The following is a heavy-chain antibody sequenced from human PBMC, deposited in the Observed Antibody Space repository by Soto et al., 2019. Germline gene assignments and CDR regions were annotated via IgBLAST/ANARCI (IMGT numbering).Heavy chain of an antibody. CDR3: ARGYDSSGYYPVYGMDV. Sequence: GGSLRLSCAASGFTFSSYSMNWVRQAPGKGLEWVSYISSSSSTIYYADSVKGGFTISRDNAKNSLYLQMNSLRDEDTAVYYCARGYDSSGYYPVYGMDVWGQGTTVTVSS. J-gene: IGHJ6*02. D-gene: IGHD3-22*01. CDR1: GFTFSSYS. V-gene: IGHV3-48*02. CDR2: ISSSSSTI.